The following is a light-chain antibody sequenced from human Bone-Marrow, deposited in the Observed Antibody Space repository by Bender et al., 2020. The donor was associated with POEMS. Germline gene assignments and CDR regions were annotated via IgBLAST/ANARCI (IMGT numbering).Light chain of an antibody. CDR1: SSDVGSYNL. CDR3: SSYTSMTTLI. CDR2: ELS. V-gene: IGLV2-14*02. Sequence: QSALTQPASVSGSPGQSITISCTGTSSDVGSYNLVSWYQQHPGKAPKLMIYELSKRPSGVSNRFSGSKSGNTASLTISGLQAEDEADYYCSSYTSMTTLIFGGGTKVTVL. J-gene: IGLJ2*01.